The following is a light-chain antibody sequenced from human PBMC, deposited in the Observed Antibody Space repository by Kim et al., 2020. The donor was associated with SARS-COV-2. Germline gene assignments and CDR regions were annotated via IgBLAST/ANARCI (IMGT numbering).Light chain of an antibody. CDR1: RCDVCGYNY. CDR2: VLS. V-gene: IGLV2-14*04. Sequence: QSITISCTGIRCDVCGYNYVSCVRRKPVQAPKLMFYVLSKRLSAVSTRFSGVKSGNTASLTISGLQAEDESDYYGSSYTSSSTCVCGTGTKVTVL. CDR3: SSYTSSSTCV. J-gene: IGLJ1*01.